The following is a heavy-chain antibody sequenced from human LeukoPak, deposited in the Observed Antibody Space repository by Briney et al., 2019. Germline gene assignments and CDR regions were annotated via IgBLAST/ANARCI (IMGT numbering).Heavy chain of an antibody. CDR1: GGSISSYY. Sequence: SSETLSLTCTVSGGSISSYYWSWIRQPPGKGLEWIGYIYYSGSTNYNPSLKSRVTISVDTSKNQFSLKLSSVTAADTAVYYCARGGYSYGYVRFDPWGQGTLVTVSS. CDR3: ARGGYSYGYVRFDP. V-gene: IGHV4-59*01. CDR2: IYYSGST. J-gene: IGHJ5*02. D-gene: IGHD5-18*01.